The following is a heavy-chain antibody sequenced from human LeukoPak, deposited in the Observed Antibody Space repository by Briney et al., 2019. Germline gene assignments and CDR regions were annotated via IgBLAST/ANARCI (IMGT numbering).Heavy chain of an antibody. CDR3: ARVSDYSNYFDY. CDR1: GFSFSSNG. V-gene: IGHV3-33*01. Sequence: GGSLRLSCAASGFSFSSNGMHWVRQAPGKGLEWVAVIWYNGSNKYYADSVKGRVTISRDNSKNTLYLQMNSLRAEDTAVYYCARVSDYSNYFDYWGQGTLVTVSS. D-gene: IGHD4-11*01. CDR2: IWYNGSNK. J-gene: IGHJ4*02.